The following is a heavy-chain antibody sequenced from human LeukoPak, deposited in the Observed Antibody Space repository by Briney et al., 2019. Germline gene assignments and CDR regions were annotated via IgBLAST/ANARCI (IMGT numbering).Heavy chain of an antibody. Sequence: SETLSLTCTVSGGSISSGSYYWSWVRQHPEKGLEWIGYIYYSGTAYYNPSLKSRVTMSVDTSKNQFSLKLDSVTAADTAVHYCARFSNDHGVKFDYWGQGTLVTVSS. D-gene: IGHD4-17*01. CDR3: ARFSNDHGVKFDY. CDR2: IYYSGTA. CDR1: GGSISSGSYY. V-gene: IGHV4-31*03. J-gene: IGHJ4*02.